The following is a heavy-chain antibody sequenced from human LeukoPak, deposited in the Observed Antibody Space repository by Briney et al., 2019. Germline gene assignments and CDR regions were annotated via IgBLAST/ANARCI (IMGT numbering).Heavy chain of an antibody. CDR2: INHSGRT. CDR1: GGSVYDYY. J-gene: IGHJ4*02. CDR3: ARGLGLRVMTTVTTFDN. D-gene: IGHD4-17*01. Sequence: PSETLSLACAVYGGSVYDYYWSWIRQPPGKGLEWIGEINHSGRTNYNPSLKSRVTISVDTSTRQFSLTLSSVTAADTAVYYCARGLGLRVMTTVTTFDNWGQGALVTVSS. V-gene: IGHV4-34*01.